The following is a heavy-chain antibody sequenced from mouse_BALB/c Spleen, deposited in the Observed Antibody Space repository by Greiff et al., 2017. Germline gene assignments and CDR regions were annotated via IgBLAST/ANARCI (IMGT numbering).Heavy chain of an antibody. CDR2: IDPANGNT. D-gene: IGHD1-1*01. V-gene: IGHV14-3*02. J-gene: IGHJ2*01. CDR3: ARDCEYGSYFED. CDR1: GFNIKDTY. Sequence: EVQRVESGAELVKPGASVKLSCTASGFNIKDTYMHWVKQRPEQGLEWIGRIDPANGNTKYDPKFQGKATITANTSSNTAYLQLSNLTSEDTAVYYCARDCEYGSYFEDWGQGTTLTVSA.